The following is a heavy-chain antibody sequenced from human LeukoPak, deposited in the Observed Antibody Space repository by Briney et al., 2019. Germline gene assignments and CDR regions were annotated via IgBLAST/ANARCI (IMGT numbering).Heavy chain of an antibody. Sequence: EPSETLSLTCTVSGGSISSGGYYWSWIRQHPGKGLEWIGYIYYSGSTYYNPSLKSRVTISVDTSKNQFSLKLSSVTAADTAVYYCAGAAVAGPFDYWGQGTLVTVSS. CDR3: AGAAVAGPFDY. CDR2: IYYSGST. D-gene: IGHD6-19*01. CDR1: GGSISSGGYY. V-gene: IGHV4-31*03. J-gene: IGHJ4*02.